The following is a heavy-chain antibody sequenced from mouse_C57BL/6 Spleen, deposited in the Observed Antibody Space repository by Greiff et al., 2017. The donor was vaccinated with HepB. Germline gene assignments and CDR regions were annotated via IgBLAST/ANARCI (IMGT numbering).Heavy chain of an antibody. CDR1: GYTFTSYW. J-gene: IGHJ1*03. CDR2: IDPSDSYT. CDR3: ARGILHRYFDV. D-gene: IGHD1-1*01. Sequence: QVQLQQPGAELVMPGASVKLSCKASGYTFTSYWMHWVKQRPGQGLEWIGEIDPSDSYTNYNQKFKGKSTLTVDKSSSTAYMQLSSLTSEDSAVYYGARGILHRYFDVWGTGTTVTVSS. V-gene: IGHV1-69*01.